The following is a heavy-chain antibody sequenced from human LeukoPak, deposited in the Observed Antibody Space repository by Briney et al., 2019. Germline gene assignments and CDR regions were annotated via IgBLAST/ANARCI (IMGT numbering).Heavy chain of an antibody. D-gene: IGHD3-3*01. Sequence: GGSLRLSCSASGFTFSSYSMHWVRQAPGKGLEYVSAFLSDGHTTYYADSVKGRFTTSRDNSKSTLYLQTSSRRAEDTAGYYFVPAPATKFWSDYYTASWGQGTLVTVSS. J-gene: IGHJ5*02. V-gene: IGHV3-64D*08. CDR2: FLSDGHTT. CDR3: VPAPATKFWSDYYTAS. CDR1: GFTFSSYS.